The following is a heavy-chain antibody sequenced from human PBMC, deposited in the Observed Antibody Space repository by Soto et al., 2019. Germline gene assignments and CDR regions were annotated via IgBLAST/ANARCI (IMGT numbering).Heavy chain of an antibody. V-gene: IGHV1-18*01. Sequence: ASVKVSCKASGYTFTNYGISWVRQAPGQGLEWMARIIAYNGNTNYGQKFQGRVIMTTDTSTSTAYMELSSLRPEDTAVYYCTRGGRESNWNDGNFEYWGQGTQVTVSS. CDR1: GYTFTNYG. D-gene: IGHD1-20*01. J-gene: IGHJ4*02. CDR2: IIAYNGNT. CDR3: TRGGRESNWNDGNFEY.